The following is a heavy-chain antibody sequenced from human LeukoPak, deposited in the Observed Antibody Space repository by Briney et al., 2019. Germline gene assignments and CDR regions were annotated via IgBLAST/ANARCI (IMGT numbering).Heavy chain of an antibody. Sequence: SETLSLTCTVSGGSISSSSYYWGWIRQPPGKGLEWIGSIYYSGSTYYNPSLESRVTISVDTSKNQFSLKLTSVTAADTAVYYCARELVDTAMVFDYWGQGTLVTVSS. CDR2: IYYSGST. V-gene: IGHV4-39*02. J-gene: IGHJ4*02. D-gene: IGHD5-18*01. CDR1: GGSISSSSYY. CDR3: ARELVDTAMVFDY.